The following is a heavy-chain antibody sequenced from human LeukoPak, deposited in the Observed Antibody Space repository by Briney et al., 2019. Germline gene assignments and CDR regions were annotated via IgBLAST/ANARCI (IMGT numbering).Heavy chain of an antibody. CDR2: INHSGST. CDR1: GGSISSYY. D-gene: IGHD5-18*01. V-gene: IGHV4-59*12. CDR3: ARILDTAMEALFDY. Sequence: NPSETLSLTCTVSGGSISSYYWSWIRQPPGKGLEWIGEINHSGSTNYNPSLKSRVTISVDKSKNQFSLKLSSVTAADTAVYYCARILDTAMEALFDYWGQGTLVTVSS. J-gene: IGHJ4*02.